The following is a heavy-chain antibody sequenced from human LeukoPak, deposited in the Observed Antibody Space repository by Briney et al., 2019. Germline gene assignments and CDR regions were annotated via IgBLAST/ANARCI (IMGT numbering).Heavy chain of an antibody. V-gene: IGHV3-23*01. CDR1: GFTFSSYA. Sequence: GGSLRLSCAASGFTFSSYAMTWVRQAPGKGLEWVSTISSSGGTTYYADSVKGRFTISRDNSKNTLYLQMNSLRAEDTALYYCAKSPRGSRIDYWGQGTLVTVSS. CDR2: ISSSGGTT. J-gene: IGHJ4*02. CDR3: AKSPRGSRIDY. D-gene: IGHD3-10*01.